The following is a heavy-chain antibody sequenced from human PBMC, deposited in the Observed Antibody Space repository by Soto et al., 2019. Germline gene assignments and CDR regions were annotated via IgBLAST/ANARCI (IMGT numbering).Heavy chain of an antibody. D-gene: IGHD3-22*01. CDR2: ISYDGSNK. CDR1: GFTFSSYG. CDR3: AKGSSGYYPDY. V-gene: IGHV3-30*18. Sequence: GGSLRLSCAASGFTFSSYGMHVVRQAPGKGLEWVAVISYDGSNKYYADPVKGRFTISRDNSKNTLYPQMNSLRAEDTAVYYCAKGSSGYYPDYWGQGTLVTVSS. J-gene: IGHJ4*02.